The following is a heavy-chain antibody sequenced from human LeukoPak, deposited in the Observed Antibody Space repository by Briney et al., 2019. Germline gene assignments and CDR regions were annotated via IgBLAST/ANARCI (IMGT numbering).Heavy chain of an antibody. D-gene: IGHD3-10*01. CDR2: IKQDGSEK. J-gene: IGHJ4*02. Sequence: GGSLRLSCAASGFYFSSYWMSWVRQAPGKGLEWVANIKQDGSEKYYVDSVKGRFTISRDNTENSLYLQMNSLRAEDTAVYYCARFWYGSGSYRVFDYWGQGTLVTVSS. V-gene: IGHV3-7*04. CDR3: ARFWYGSGSYRVFDY. CDR1: GFYFSSYW.